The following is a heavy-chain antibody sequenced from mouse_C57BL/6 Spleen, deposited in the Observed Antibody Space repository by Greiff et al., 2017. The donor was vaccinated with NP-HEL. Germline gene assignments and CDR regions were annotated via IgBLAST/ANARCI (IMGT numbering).Heavy chain of an antibody. CDR1: GFTFSSYA. Sequence: EVKLVESGGGLVKPGGSLKLSCAASGFTFSSYAMSWVRQTPEKRLEWVATISDGGSYTYYPDNVKGRFTISRDNAKNNLYLQMSHLKSEDTAMYYCARVSENYYAMDYWGQGTSVTVSS. CDR2: ISDGGSYT. J-gene: IGHJ4*01. CDR3: ARVSENYYAMDY. V-gene: IGHV5-4*03.